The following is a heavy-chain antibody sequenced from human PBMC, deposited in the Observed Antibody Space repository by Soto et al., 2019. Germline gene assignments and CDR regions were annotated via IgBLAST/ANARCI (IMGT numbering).Heavy chain of an antibody. CDR3: ASSLVGATVDYYYGMDV. CDR2: IIPIFGTA. J-gene: IGHJ6*02. V-gene: IGHV1-69*13. D-gene: IGHD1-26*01. CDR1: GGTFSSYA. Sequence: SVKVSCKASGGTFSSYAISWVRQAPGQGLEWMGGIIPIFGTANYAQKFQGRVTITADESTSTAYMELSSLRSEDTAVYYCASSLVGATVDYYYGMDVWGQGTTVTVSS.